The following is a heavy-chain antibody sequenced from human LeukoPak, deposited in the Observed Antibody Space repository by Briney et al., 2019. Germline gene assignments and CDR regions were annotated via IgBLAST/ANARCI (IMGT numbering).Heavy chain of an antibody. CDR3: ARLPTGYPNWFDP. V-gene: IGHV4-39*01. CDR2: IYHSGTT. J-gene: IGHJ5*02. CDR1: GGTIISSSYN. D-gene: IGHD3-9*01. Sequence: SETLSLTCAVSGGTIISSSYNWGWIRQPPGKGLEWIGTIYHSGTTYYNPSLKSRVTISVDTSKNQFFLKLSSVTAADTAVYYCARLPTGYPNWFDPWGQGSLVTVSS.